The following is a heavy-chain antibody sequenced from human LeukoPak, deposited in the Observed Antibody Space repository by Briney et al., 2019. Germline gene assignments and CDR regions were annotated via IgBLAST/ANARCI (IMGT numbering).Heavy chain of an antibody. D-gene: IGHD3-10*01. J-gene: IGHJ4*02. CDR1: GFTFNNYA. CDR2: ISGSGGST. V-gene: IGHV3-23*01. CDR3: AKETASDFGGAVDY. Sequence: GGSLRLSCAASGFTFNNYAMSWVRQAPGKELEWVSGISGSGGSTYYADSVKGRFTISRDNSKNTLYLQINSLRAEDTAIYYCAKETASDFGGAVDYWGQGTLVTVSS.